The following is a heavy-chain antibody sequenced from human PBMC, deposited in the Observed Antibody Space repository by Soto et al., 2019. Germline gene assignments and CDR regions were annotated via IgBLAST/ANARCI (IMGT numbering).Heavy chain of an antibody. CDR1: GYTFTSYG. V-gene: IGHV1-18*01. CDR2: ISGYNGNT. CDR3: ARDHSCSWHDFDY. D-gene: IGHD6-13*01. Sequence: ASVKVSCKASGYTFTSYGINWVRQAPGQGLEWMGWISGYNGNTNYAQKFQGRVTMTTDTSTTTAYMELWSLRSDDTAVYYCARDHSCSWHDFDYWGQGTLVTVSS. J-gene: IGHJ4*02.